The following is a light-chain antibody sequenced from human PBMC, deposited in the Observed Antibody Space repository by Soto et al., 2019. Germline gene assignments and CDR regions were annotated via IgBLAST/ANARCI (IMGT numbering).Light chain of an antibody. CDR1: ESVNNK. Sequence: IGMTQSPGSLSVSPEGIAILSCRAGESVNNKIAWYQYIPGQAPRLLIYGASTRATGIPVRFSGSGSGTEFTLIISSLQSEDFAVYSCQQYNKWPPPFGPGSEVDI. V-gene: IGKV3-15*01. CDR2: GAS. J-gene: IGKJ3*01. CDR3: QQYNKWPPP.